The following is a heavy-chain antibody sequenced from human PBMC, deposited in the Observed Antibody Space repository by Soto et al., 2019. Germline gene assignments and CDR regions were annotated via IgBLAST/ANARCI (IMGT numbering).Heavy chain of an antibody. D-gene: IGHD1-26*01. J-gene: IGHJ6*04. CDR2: ISYAGSNK. Sequence: QVQLLESGGGVVQPGRPLRLSCAASGFTFSSYGMHWVRQAPGKGLEWVAVISYAGSNKYYADSVKGRFTISRDNSKNTTYLKVNSLRAEDTHVDYCAKGKWERPLGRDVWGEGTTVAVSS. CDR3: AKGKWERPLGRDV. CDR1: GFTFSSYG. V-gene: IGHV3-30*18.